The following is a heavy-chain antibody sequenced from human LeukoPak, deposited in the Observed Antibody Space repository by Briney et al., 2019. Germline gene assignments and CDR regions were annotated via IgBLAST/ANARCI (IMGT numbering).Heavy chain of an antibody. V-gene: IGHV3-21*01. CDR2: ISSTSSYI. CDR1: GFSFITYN. J-gene: IGHJ3*02. CDR3: ARWDGAFDI. Sequence: PGGSLRLSCAASGFSFITYNMNWVRQAPGKGLEWVSSISSTSSYIYYADSVKGRFTISRDNAKNSLYLQMNSLRAEDTAVYYCARWDGAFDIWGQGTMVTVSS. D-gene: IGHD1-26*01.